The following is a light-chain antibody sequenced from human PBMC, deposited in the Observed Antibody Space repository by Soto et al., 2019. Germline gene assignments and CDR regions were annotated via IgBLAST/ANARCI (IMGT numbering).Light chain of an antibody. Sequence: EIVLTQSPGTLSLSPGERATLSCRASRSVSSGYLAWYQQKPGRAPRLLIYGAASRATGIPDRFSASGSGTDFTLTISRLEPEDFAVYYCQEYGSSPFTFGQGTKLEIK. V-gene: IGKV3-20*01. CDR3: QEYGSSPFT. CDR2: GAA. CDR1: RSVSSGY. J-gene: IGKJ2*01.